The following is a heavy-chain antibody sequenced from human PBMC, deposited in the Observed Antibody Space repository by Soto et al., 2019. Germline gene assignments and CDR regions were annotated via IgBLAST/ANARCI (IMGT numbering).Heavy chain of an antibody. CDR1: GGSISSGDYY. Sequence: SETLSLTCTVSGGSISSGDYYWSWIRQPPGKGLEWIGYIYYSGSTYYNPSLKSRVTISVDTSKNQFSLKLSSVTAADTAVYYCARDQYDFWSGYSPVGFDPWGQGTVVTAPQ. CDR2: IYYSGST. J-gene: IGHJ5*02. V-gene: IGHV4-30-4*01. CDR3: ARDQYDFWSGYSPVGFDP. D-gene: IGHD3-3*01.